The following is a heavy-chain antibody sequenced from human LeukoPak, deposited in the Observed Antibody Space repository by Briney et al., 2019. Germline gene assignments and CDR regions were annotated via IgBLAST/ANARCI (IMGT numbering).Heavy chain of an antibody. V-gene: IGHV3-30*02. CDR2: IRYDGSNK. Sequence: PGGSLRLSCAASGFTFSSYGMHWVRQAPGKGLEWEAFIRYDGSNKYYADSVKGRFTISRDNSKNTLYLQMNSLRAEDTAVYYCAKDLQLGDIVVVPGFPMDVWGKGTTVTVSS. CDR1: GFTFSSYG. D-gene: IGHD2-2*01. J-gene: IGHJ6*04. CDR3: AKDLQLGDIVVVPGFPMDV.